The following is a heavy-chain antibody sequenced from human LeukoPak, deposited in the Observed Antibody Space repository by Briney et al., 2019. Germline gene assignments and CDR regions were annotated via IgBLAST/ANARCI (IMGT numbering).Heavy chain of an antibody. J-gene: IGHJ4*02. CDR1: GFTFSSYA. V-gene: IGHV3-23*01. CDR3: ANEEPLYDYVWGSYLDY. D-gene: IGHD3-16*01. CDR2: ISGSGGST. Sequence: GGSLRLSCAASGFTFSSYAMSWVRQAPGKGLEWVSAISGSGGSTYYADSVKGRFTISRDNSKNTLYLQMNSLRAEDTAVYYCANEEPLYDYVWGSYLDYWGQGTLATVSS.